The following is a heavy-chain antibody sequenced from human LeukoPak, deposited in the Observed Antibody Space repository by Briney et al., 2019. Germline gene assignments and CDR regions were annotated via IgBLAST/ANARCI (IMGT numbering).Heavy chain of an antibody. CDR1: GGSTSSSSYN. J-gene: IGHJ5*02. CDR3: ARQHKYGGNALDP. Sequence: SETLSLACTVSGGSTSSSSYNWGWIRQPPGKGLEWIASIYYSGSTYYNPSLKSRVTISVDTSKNQFSLKLSSVTAADTAVYYCARQHKYGGNALDPWGQGTLVTVSS. CDR2: IYYSGST. V-gene: IGHV4-39*01. D-gene: IGHD4-23*01.